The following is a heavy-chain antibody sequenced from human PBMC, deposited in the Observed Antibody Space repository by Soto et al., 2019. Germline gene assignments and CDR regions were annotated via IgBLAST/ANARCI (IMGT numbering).Heavy chain of an antibody. J-gene: IGHJ6*02. V-gene: IGHV3-30-3*01. D-gene: IGHD3-16*01. Sequence: QVQLVESGGGVVQPGRSLRLSCAASGFTFSSYAMHWVRQAPGKGLEWVAVISYDGSNKYYADSVKGRFTISRDNSKNTLYLQMNSLRAEDTAVYYCAREQSGGFGGVNDYYGMDVWGQGTTVTVSS. CDR2: ISYDGSNK. CDR3: AREQSGGFGGVNDYYGMDV. CDR1: GFTFSSYA.